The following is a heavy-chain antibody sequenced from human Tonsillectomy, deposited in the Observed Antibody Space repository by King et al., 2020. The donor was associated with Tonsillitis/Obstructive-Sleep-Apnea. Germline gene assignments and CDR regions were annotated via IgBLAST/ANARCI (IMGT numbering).Heavy chain of an antibody. CDR3: ARGYYDFWSGYYTSKTSNNWFDP. Sequence: VQLQQWGAGLLKPPETLSLPCAVYGGSFSGYYWSWIRQPPGKGLEWIGEINHSGSTNYNPSLKSRVTISVDTSKNQFSLKLSSVTAADTAVYYCARGYYDFWSGYYTSKTSNNWFDPWGQGTLVTVSS. V-gene: IGHV4-34*01. D-gene: IGHD3-3*01. CDR2: INHSGST. J-gene: IGHJ5*02. CDR1: GGSFSGYY.